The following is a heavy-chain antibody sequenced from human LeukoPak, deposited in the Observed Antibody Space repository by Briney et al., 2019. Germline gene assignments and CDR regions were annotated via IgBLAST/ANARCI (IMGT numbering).Heavy chain of an antibody. CDR1: GFTFSSYA. J-gene: IGHJ1*01. D-gene: IGHD3-3*01. V-gene: IGHV3-23*01. Sequence: GGSLRLSCAASGFTFSSYAMSRVRQAPGKGLEWVSAISGSGGSTYYADSVKGRFTISRDNSKNTLYLQMNSLRAEDTAVYYCAKDVWDDFWSGYYPEYFQHWGQGTLVTVSS. CDR2: ISGSGGST. CDR3: AKDVWDDFWSGYYPEYFQH.